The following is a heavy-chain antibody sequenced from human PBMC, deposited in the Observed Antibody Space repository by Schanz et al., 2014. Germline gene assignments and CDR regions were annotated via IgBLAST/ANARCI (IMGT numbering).Heavy chain of an antibody. Sequence: EVQLVESGGGLVQPGGSLRLSCAASGITFSSHSFNWVRQARGKGLEWVSAMNESHSTIYYADSVRGRFTISRDNAKNSLFLQMNSLRAEDTAVYYCLAPDYGMDVWGQGTTVTVSS. CDR2: MNESHSTI. J-gene: IGHJ6*02. V-gene: IGHV3-48*04. CDR3: LAPDYGMDV. CDR1: GITFSSHS.